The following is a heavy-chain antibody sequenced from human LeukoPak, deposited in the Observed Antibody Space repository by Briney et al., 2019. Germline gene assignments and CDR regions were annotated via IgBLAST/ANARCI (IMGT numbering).Heavy chain of an antibody. CDR2: INPNSGGT. V-gene: IGHV1-2*02. Sequence: ASVKVSCKASGYTFTGYYMHWVRQAPGQGLEWMGWINPNSGGTNYAQKFQGRVTMTRDTSISTAYMELSRLRSDDTAVYYCARDTVWGYYYYYMDVWGKGTTVTVSS. CDR1: GYTFTGYY. D-gene: IGHD2-8*01. CDR3: ARDTVWGYYYYYMDV. J-gene: IGHJ6*03.